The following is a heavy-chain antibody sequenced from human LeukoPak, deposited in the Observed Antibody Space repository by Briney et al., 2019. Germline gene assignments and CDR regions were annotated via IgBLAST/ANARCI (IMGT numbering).Heavy chain of an antibody. Sequence: GGSLRLCCAASGFTFSSYSMNWGRQAPGKGLEWVSSISSSSSYIYYADSVKGRFTISRDNAKNSLYLQMNSLRAEDTAVYYCARDVIVKYQLLYPPSYYFDYWGQGTLVTVSS. CDR2: ISSSSSYI. CDR3: ARDVIVKYQLLYPPSYYFDY. D-gene: IGHD2-2*02. V-gene: IGHV3-21*01. J-gene: IGHJ4*02. CDR1: GFTFSSYS.